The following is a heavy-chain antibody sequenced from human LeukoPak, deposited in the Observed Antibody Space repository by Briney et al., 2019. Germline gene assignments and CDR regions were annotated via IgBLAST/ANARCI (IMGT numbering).Heavy chain of an antibody. D-gene: IGHD1-26*01. CDR2: IYTTART. Sequence: TSETLSLTCTVSGGSITSYYWGWVRQPAGKGLEWIGRIYTTARTDHHPSVNGRLTMSVDTSKNQFSLNLSTVTAADTAVYYCARVGYIGSSWLFDYWGQGALVIVSS. CDR3: ARVGYIGSSWLFDY. V-gene: IGHV4-4*07. CDR1: GGSITSYY. J-gene: IGHJ4*02.